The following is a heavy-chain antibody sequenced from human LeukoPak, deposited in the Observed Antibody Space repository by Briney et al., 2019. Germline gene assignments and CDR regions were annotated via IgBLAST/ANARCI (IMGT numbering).Heavy chain of an antibody. J-gene: IGHJ4*02. V-gene: IGHV1-2*02. CDR2: INPNSGGT. CDR1: GYTFTGYY. D-gene: IGHD5-18*01. Sequence: VASVKVSCKASGYTFTGYYMHWVRQAPGQGLEWMGWINPNSGGTNYAQKFQGRVTMTRDTSISTAYMELSRLRSDDTAVYYCARGVDTAMAIWGSFDYWGQGTLVTVSS. CDR3: ARGVDTAMAIWGSFDY.